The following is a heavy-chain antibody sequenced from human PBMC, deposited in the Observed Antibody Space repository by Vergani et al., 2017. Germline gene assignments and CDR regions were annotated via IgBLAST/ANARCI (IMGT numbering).Heavy chain of an antibody. V-gene: IGHV7-4-1*01. Sequence: QVQLVQSGAEVKKPGASVKVSCKASGYIFTSYDINWVRQAPGQGLEWMGWINPTTGNPTYARAFTGRFVFSLDTSISTAYLQIGSLKAEDTAVYFCARAKRGRLAVGATDSWGQGTLLTVSS. CDR1: GYIFTSYD. CDR2: INPTTGNP. CDR3: ARAKRGRLAVGATDS. J-gene: IGHJ4*02. D-gene: IGHD6-19*01.